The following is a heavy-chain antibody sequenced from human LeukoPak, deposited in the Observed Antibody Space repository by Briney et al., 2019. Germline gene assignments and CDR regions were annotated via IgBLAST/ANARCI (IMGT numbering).Heavy chain of an antibody. J-gene: IGHJ6*03. D-gene: IGHD3-10*01. V-gene: IGHV1-2*02. CDR2: INPNSGGT. CDR3: ARYSLWFAGVDSSDYYMDV. Sequence: ASVKVSCKASGYTFTGYYMHWVRQAPGQGLEWMGWINPNSGGTNYAQKFQGRVTMTRNTSISTAYMELSSLRSEDTAVYYCARYSLWFAGVDSSDYYMDVWGKGTTVTISS. CDR1: GYTFTGYY.